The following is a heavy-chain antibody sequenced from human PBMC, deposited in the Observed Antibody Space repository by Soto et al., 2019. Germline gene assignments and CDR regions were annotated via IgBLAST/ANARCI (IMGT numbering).Heavy chain of an antibody. CDR3: ARAGSTVVTGWYFDL. CDR1: GGSISSYY. J-gene: IGHJ2*01. D-gene: IGHD2-15*01. V-gene: IGHV4-59*01. CDR2: IYYSGST. Sequence: QVQLQESGPGLVKPSETLSLTCTVSGGSISSYYWSWIRQPPGKGLEWIGYIYYSGSTNYNPSLTSRVTISVDTSKYQFSLKLSSVTAAATAGYYCARAGSTVVTGWYFDLWGLGTLVTVSS.